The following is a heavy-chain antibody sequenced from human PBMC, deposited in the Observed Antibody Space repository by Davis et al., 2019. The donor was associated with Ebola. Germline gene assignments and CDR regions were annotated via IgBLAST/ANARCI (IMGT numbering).Heavy chain of an antibody. CDR3: ARHDDY. J-gene: IGHJ4*02. Sequence: GESLKPHCASSGFSFSNYWIHWLRQPPAKRPVWFSRISPDGSATGYADSVKGRFTVSRDNAKNSLYLHVNSLRDADTAVNYCARHDDYWGQGTRVTVSS. CDR2: ISPDGSAT. CDR1: GFSFSNYW. V-gene: IGHV3-74*01.